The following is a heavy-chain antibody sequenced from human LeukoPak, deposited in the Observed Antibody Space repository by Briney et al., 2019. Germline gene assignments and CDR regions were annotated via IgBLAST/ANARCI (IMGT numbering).Heavy chain of an antibody. CDR2: IYYSGST. D-gene: IGHD4-17*01. CDR1: GGSISSGDYY. Sequence: PSETLSLTCTVSGGSISSGDYYWSWIRQPPGKGLEWIGYIYYSGSTYYNPSLKSRVTISVDTSKNQFSLKLSSVTAADTAVYYCARDRDYGDYVNAFDIWGQGTMVTVSS. J-gene: IGHJ3*02. CDR3: ARDRDYGDYVNAFDI. V-gene: IGHV4-30-4*01.